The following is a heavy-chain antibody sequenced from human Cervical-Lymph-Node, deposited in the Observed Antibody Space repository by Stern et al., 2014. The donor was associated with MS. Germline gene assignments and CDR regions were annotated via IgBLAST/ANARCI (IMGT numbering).Heavy chain of an antibody. J-gene: IGHJ6*02. CDR3: AKAHVGNHDYNYAGQEAFYGLDV. Sequence: EVQLVESGGGLVQPGESLRLSCAASGFSFSRLVMTWVRQAPGKGLEWVAAISSSGGITFYSDSVKGRLTISRDNSKNTLFLQMRGLRAKDTAVYYCAKAHVGNHDYNYAGQEAFYGLDVWGQGTTVIVSS. CDR2: ISSSGGIT. V-gene: IGHV3-23*04. CDR1: GFSFSRLV. D-gene: IGHD5-24*01.